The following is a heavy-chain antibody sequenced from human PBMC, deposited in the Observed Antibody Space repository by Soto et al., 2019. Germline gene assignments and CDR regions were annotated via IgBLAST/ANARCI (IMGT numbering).Heavy chain of an antibody. CDR3: ARRAGDHYYYYYYYMDV. CDR1: GYTFTSYY. CDR2: INPSGGST. V-gene: IGHV1-46*01. J-gene: IGHJ6*03. Sequence: EASVKVSCKASGYTFTSYYMHWVRQAPGQGLEWMGIINPSGGSTSYAQKFQGRVTMTRDTSKNQFSLKLSSVTAADTAVYYCARRAGDHYYYYYYYMDVWGKGTTVTVSS. D-gene: IGHD4-17*01.